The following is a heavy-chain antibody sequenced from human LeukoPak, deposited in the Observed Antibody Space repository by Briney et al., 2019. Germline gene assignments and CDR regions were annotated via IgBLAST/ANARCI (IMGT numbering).Heavy chain of an antibody. J-gene: IGHJ6*03. CDR3: AGTVAPPWDYYYMDV. CDR1: GYIFTGYY. D-gene: IGHD6-19*01. V-gene: IGHV1-2*02. CDR2: INPNSGGT. Sequence: ASVKVSCKASGYIFTGYYMHWVRQAPGQGLEWMGWINPNSGGTNYAQKFQGRVTMTRDTSISTAYMELSRLRSDDTAVYYCAGTVAPPWDYYYMDVWGKGTTVTVSS.